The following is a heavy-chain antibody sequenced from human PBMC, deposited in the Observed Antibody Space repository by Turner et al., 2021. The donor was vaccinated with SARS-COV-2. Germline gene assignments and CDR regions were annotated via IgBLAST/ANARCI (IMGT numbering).Heavy chain of an antibody. J-gene: IGHJ6*02. V-gene: IGHV3-66*01. CDR2: VYSGNST. D-gene: IGHD3-16*01. Sequence: EVQLVEFGGGLAQLGGSLRPTCAASGITVSSNYVSGVRQATGKGLEWDSVVYSGNSTFYADSVKGRFTISRDNSKNTLYLQINSLRSEDTAVYYCARDLVSYSMDVWGQGTTVTVSS. CDR3: ARDLVSYSMDV. CDR1: GITVSSNY.